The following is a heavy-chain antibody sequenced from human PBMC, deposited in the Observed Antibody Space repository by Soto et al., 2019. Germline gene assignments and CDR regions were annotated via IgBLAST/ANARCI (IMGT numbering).Heavy chain of an antibody. V-gene: IGHV4-59*01. CDR2: VYYLGST. Sequence: SETLSLTCPVSGWSISYFFLSWIRQSPERGLEWIGYVYYLGSTDYNPSLKSRVTISVDTSKRQFSLRLSSVTAADAAIYYCARDGYDGSGSPYPAYWGPGTQVTVSS. CDR3: ARDGYDGSGSPYPAY. CDR1: GWSISYFF. J-gene: IGHJ4*02. D-gene: IGHD3-10*01.